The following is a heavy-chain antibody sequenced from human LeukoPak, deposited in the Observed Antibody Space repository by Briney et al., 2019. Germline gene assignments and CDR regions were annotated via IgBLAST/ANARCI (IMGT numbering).Heavy chain of an antibody. Sequence: GGSLRLSCAASGFPFSSYEMTWVRQAPGKRLQWVSYISSSGNKIYYAASVKGRFTISRDNAKNSLHLQIDSLRAEDTAVYYCARGQRPQYTSTWDNWFDPWGQGTQVTVSS. CDR3: ARGQRPQYTSTWDNWFDP. CDR1: GFPFSSYE. J-gene: IGHJ5*02. D-gene: IGHD2-2*01. V-gene: IGHV3-48*03. CDR2: ISSSGNKI.